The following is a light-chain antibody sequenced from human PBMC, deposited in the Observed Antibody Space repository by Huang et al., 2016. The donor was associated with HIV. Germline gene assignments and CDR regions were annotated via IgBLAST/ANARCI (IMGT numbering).Light chain of an antibody. Sequence: IVMTQSPESLSVSLGERATINCKSSQSVLYKSDKRNYVAWYQEKPGQSPKVLIYCASTRQSGVPDRFRGSVSGTNFTLTIDSFQAEDVALYYCQQYFSTPTFGLGTKLEI. CDR3: QQYFSTPT. J-gene: IGKJ2*01. CDR2: CAS. CDR1: QSVLYKSDKRNY. V-gene: IGKV4-1*01.